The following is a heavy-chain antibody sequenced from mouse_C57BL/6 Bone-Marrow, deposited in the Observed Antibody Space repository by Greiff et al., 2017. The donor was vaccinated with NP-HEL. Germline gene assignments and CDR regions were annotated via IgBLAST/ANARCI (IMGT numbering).Heavy chain of an antibody. J-gene: IGHJ3*01. CDR1: GFTFSSYT. V-gene: IGHV5-9*01. Sequence: EVKVVESGGGLVKPGGSLKLSCAASGFTFSSYTMSWVRQTPEKRLEWVATISGGGGNTYYPDSVKGRFTISRDNAKNTLYLQMSSLRSEDTALYYCARPPPYYYGSSSWFAYWGQGTLVTVSA. D-gene: IGHD1-1*01. CDR2: ISGGGGNT. CDR3: ARPPPYYYGSSSWFAY.